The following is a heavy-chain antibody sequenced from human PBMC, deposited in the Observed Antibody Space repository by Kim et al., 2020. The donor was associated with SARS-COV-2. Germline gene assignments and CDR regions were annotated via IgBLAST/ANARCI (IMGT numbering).Heavy chain of an antibody. CDR2: INPSGGST. D-gene: IGHD3-10*01. Sequence: ASVKVSCKASGYTFTSYYMHWVRQAPGQGLEWMGIINPSGGSTSYAQKFQGRVTMTRDTSTSTVYMELSSLRSEDTAVYYCARDLLLYGSGSHGNNYYYYYGMDVWGQGTTVTVSS. CDR1: GYTFTSYY. V-gene: IGHV1-46*01. J-gene: IGHJ6*02. CDR3: ARDLLLYGSGSHGNNYYYYYGMDV.